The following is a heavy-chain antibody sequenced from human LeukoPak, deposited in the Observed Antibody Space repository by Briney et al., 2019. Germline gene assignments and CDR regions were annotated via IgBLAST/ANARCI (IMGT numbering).Heavy chain of an antibody. CDR2: IIPILGIA. CDR3: ARAGDIAVAGTGWFDP. D-gene: IGHD6-19*01. J-gene: IGHJ5*02. CDR1: GYTFSSYD. V-gene: IGHV1-69*04. Sequence: GASVKVSCKASGYTFSSYDISWVRQAPGQGLEWMGRIIPILGIANYAQKFQGRVTITADKSTSTAYMELSSLRSEDTAVYYCARAGDIAVAGTGWFDPWGQGTLVTVSS.